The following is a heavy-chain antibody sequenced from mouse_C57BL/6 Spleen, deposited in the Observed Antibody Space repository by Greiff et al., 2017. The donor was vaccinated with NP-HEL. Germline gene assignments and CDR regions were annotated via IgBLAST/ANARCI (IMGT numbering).Heavy chain of an antibody. CDR3: ASFITTVGYAMDY. CDR2: IHPNSGST. D-gene: IGHD1-1*01. Sequence: QVQLQQPGAELVKPGASVKLSCKASGYTFTSYWMHWVKQRPGQGLEWIGMIHPNSGSTNYNEKFKSKATLTVDKSSSTAYMHLSSLTSEDSAVYYCASFITTVGYAMDYWGQGTSVTVSS. CDR1: GYTFTSYW. J-gene: IGHJ4*01. V-gene: IGHV1-64*01.